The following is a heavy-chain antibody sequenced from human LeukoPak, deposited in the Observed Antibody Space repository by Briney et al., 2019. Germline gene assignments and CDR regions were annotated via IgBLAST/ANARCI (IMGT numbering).Heavy chain of an antibody. J-gene: IGHJ4*02. CDR2: INHSGST. V-gene: IGHV4-39*07. D-gene: IGHD4-17*01. CDR1: GGSISSGGYS. CDR3: ARSYGTKLDY. Sequence: RPSETLSLTCTVTGGSISSGGYSWSWIRQPPGKGLEWIGEINHSGSTNYNPSLKSRVTISVDTSKNQFSLKLSSVTAADTAVYYCARSYGTKLDYWGQGTLVTVSS.